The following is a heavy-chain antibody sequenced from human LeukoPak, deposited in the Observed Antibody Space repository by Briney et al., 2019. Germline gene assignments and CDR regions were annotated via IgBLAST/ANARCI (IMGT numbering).Heavy chain of an antibody. D-gene: IGHD4-17*01. CDR1: GFTFSSYD. V-gene: IGHV3-13*01. CDR3: ARSLYSDPREGGMDV. CDR2: IGTAGDT. J-gene: IGHJ6*02. Sequence: GGSLRLSCAASGFTFSSYDMHWVRQATGKGLEWVSAIGTAGDTYYPGSVKGRFTISRENAKNSLYLQMNSLRAGDTAVYYCARSLYSDPREGGMDVWGQGTTVTVSS.